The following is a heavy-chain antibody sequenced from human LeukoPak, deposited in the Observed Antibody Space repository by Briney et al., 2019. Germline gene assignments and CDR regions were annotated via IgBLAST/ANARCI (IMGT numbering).Heavy chain of an antibody. CDR3: ARGERTHDYGDPDAFDI. D-gene: IGHD4-17*01. CDR2: MNPNSGNT. J-gene: IGHJ3*02. V-gene: IGHV1-8*03. Sequence: ASVKVSCKASGYTFTSYDINWVRQATGQGLEWMGWMNPNSGNTGYAQKFQGRVTITRNTSISTAYMELSSLRSEDTAVYYCARGERTHDYGDPDAFDIWGKGTMVTVSS. CDR1: GYTFTSYD.